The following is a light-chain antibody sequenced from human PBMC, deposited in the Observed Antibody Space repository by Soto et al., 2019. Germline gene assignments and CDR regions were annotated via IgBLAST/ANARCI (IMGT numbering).Light chain of an antibody. CDR2: AAS. CDR3: QQRSNWT. CDR1: QSVSSY. Sequence: DIVLTQSPATLSLSPGERATLSCRASQSVSSYLAWNQQKPGQAPRLLIYAASNRATGIPARYSGSGSGTDFTLTISSLEPEDFALYYCQQRSNWTFGGGTKVKIK. J-gene: IGKJ4*01. V-gene: IGKV3-11*01.